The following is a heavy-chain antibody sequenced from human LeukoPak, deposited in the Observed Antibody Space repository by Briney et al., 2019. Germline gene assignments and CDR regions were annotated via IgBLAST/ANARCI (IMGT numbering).Heavy chain of an antibody. D-gene: IGHD3-22*01. V-gene: IGHV4-4*07. CDR2: LDTSGST. J-gene: IGHJ4*02. CDR1: GGSISSYY. Sequence: SETLYLTCTVSGGSISSYYWSWIRQPAGKGLEWIGRLDTSGSTNYNPSLKSRVTMSGDTSKKQFSLKLSSVTAADTAVYYCASTTYYYDSSGYYFLDYWGQGTLVTVSS. CDR3: ASTTYYYDSSGYYFLDY.